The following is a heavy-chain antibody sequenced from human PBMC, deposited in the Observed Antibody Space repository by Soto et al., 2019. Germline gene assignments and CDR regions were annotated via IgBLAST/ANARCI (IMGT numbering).Heavy chain of an antibody. Sequence: SETLSLTCAVYGGSFSGYYWSWIRQPPGKGLEWIGEINHSGSTNYNPSLKSRVTISVDTSKNQFSLKLSSVTAADTAVYYCARGRIVVVPAAKNWFDPWGQGTLVTVS. V-gene: IGHV4-34*01. CDR3: ARGRIVVVPAAKNWFDP. J-gene: IGHJ5*02. D-gene: IGHD2-2*01. CDR2: INHSGST. CDR1: GGSFSGYY.